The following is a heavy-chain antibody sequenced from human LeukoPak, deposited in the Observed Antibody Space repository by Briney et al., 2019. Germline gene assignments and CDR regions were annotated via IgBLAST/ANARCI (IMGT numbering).Heavy chain of an antibody. V-gene: IGHV5-51*01. J-gene: IGHJ5*02. CDR2: IYPGDSDT. CDR1: GYSFTSYW. Sequence: GESLRISCKGSGYSFTSYWTGWVRQMPGKGLEWMGIIYPGDSDTRYSPSFQGQVTISADKSISTAYLQWSSLKASDTAMYYCARTGIAAAGTNWFDPWGQGTLVTVSS. CDR3: ARTGIAAAGTNWFDP. D-gene: IGHD6-13*01.